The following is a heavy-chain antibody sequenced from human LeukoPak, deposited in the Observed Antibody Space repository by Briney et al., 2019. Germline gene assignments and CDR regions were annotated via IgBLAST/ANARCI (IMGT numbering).Heavy chain of an antibody. CDR2: INHSGST. CDR1: GGSFSGYY. D-gene: IGHD5-24*01. V-gene: IGHV4-34*01. J-gene: IGHJ3*02. CDR3: ARVRGWGPRWLQATDAFDI. Sequence: KTSETLSLTCAVYGGSFSGYYWSWIRQPPGKGLEWIGEINHSGSTNYNPSLKSRVTISVDTSKNQFSLKLSSVTAADTAVYYCARVRGWGPRWLQATDAFDIWGQGTMVTVSS.